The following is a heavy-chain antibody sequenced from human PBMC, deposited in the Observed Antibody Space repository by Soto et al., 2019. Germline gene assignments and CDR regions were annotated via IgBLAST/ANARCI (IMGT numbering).Heavy chain of an antibody. Sequence: EVQLLESGGGVTQPGGSLRLSCAASGFTFRIYAMSWVRQAPGKGLEWVSTISGNGGTSYADFVRGRFTISRDNSKNTLYLQMNSLGAEDTAVYYCAKDAPGSGWLSDYWGQGTRVTVSS. J-gene: IGHJ4*02. CDR3: AKDAPGSGWLSDY. CDR2: ISGNGGT. CDR1: GFTFRIYA. V-gene: IGHV3-23*01. D-gene: IGHD3-22*01.